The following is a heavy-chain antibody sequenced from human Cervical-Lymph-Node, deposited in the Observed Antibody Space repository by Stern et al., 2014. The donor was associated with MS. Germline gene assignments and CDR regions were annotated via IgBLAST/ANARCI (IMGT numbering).Heavy chain of an antibody. CDR3: ARGGINWIDS. Sequence: VQLVESGPGLVKPSETLSLTCTVSGGSISSFSWTWIRQPPGKGLEWIGYIKSSGSTNYNPSLKTRVTMSLDTSKKQFSLNPCSVTAADTAVYFCARGGINWIDSWGQGTLVTVSS. V-gene: IGHV4-4*08. D-gene: IGHD1-26*01. J-gene: IGHJ5*01. CDR2: IKSSGST. CDR1: GGSISSFS.